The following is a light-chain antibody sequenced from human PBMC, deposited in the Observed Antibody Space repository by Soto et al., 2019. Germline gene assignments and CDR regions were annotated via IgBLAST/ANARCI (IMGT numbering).Light chain of an antibody. J-gene: IGKJ5*01. V-gene: IGKV3-11*01. Sequence: EIVLTQSPATLSLSPGERATLSCRASQSIRNSLAWYQQKPGQAPRLLIYDASNRATGIPARFGGRGSGTDFTLTISSLEPEDFAVYYCQHPGEWPPGATFGQGTRLEIK. CDR1: QSIRNS. CDR2: DAS. CDR3: QHPGEWPPGAT.